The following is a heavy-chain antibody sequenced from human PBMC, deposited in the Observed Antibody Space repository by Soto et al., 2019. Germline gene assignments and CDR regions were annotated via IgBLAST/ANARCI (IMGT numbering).Heavy chain of an antibody. CDR3: AKDPLNSYGSNWFDP. CDR2: ISGSGGST. V-gene: IGHV3-23*01. Sequence: GGSLILSCAASGFTFSSYSMSWVRQAPGKGLEWVSAISGSGGSTYYADSVKGRFTISRDNSKNTLYLQMNSLRAEDTAVYYCAKDPLNSYGSNWFDPWGQGTLVTVSS. J-gene: IGHJ5*02. D-gene: IGHD5-18*01. CDR1: GFTFSSYS.